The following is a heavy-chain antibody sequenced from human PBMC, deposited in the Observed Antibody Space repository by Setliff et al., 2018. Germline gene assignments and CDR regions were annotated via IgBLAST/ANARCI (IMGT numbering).Heavy chain of an antibody. D-gene: IGHD6-13*01. CDR3: ARAGSAAAGRKGICEY. J-gene: IGHJ4*02. CDR1: GYSLNSYY. Sequence: ASVKVSCKASGYSLNSYYMHWVRQAPGQGLEWMGIINPGGGSSSSTEKFQGRVTMTRDTSASTVYMEMGNLTSDDPAVYYCARAGSAAAGRKGICEYWGQGSLVTVSS. CDR2: INPGGGSS. V-gene: IGHV1-46*02.